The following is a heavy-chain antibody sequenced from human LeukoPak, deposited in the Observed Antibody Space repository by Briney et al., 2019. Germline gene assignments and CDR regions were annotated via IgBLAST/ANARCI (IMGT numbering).Heavy chain of an antibody. Sequence: ASVKVSCKASGYTFTSYGISWVQQAPGQGLEWMGWISAYNGNTNYAQKLQGRVTMTTDTSTSTAYMELRSLRSDDTAVYYCARVWAYYDSSGYVHWGQGTLVTVSS. D-gene: IGHD3-22*01. CDR3: ARVWAYYDSSGYVH. CDR1: GYTFTSYG. V-gene: IGHV1-18*01. CDR2: ISAYNGNT. J-gene: IGHJ4*02.